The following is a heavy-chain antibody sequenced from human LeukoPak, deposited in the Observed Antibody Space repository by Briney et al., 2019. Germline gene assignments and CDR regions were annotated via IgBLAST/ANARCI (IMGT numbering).Heavy chain of an antibody. Sequence: ASVKVSCKASGYTFTSYDINWVRQATGQGLEWMGWMNPNSGNTGYAQKFQGRVTMTRNTSISTAYMELSSLRSEDTAVYYCARASMAAAGNSWFDPWGQGTLVTVSS. D-gene: IGHD6-13*01. CDR3: ARASMAAAGNSWFDP. CDR1: GYTFTSYD. J-gene: IGHJ5*02. CDR2: MNPNSGNT. V-gene: IGHV1-8*01.